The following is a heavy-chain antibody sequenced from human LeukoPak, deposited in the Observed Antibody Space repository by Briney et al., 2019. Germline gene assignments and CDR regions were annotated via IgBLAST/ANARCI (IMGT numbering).Heavy chain of an antibody. CDR2: ISGSGGST. CDR3: ARVAEAAAFDS. D-gene: IGHD6-13*01. J-gene: IGHJ4*02. Sequence: GGSLRLSCAASGFTFSSYGMSWVRQAPGKGLEWVSAISGSGGSTYYADSVKGRFTISRDNAKNSLYLQMNSLKPEDTAVYYCARVAEAAAFDSWGQGTLVTVSS. V-gene: IGHV3-23*01. CDR1: GFTFSSYG.